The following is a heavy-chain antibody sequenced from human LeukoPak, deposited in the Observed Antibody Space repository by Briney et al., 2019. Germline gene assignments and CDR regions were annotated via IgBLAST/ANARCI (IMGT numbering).Heavy chain of an antibody. Sequence: GGSLRLSCAASGFTFSAAWMSWVRQSPGKGLEWVGHIKSKTDGGTTDYATPVKDRFTISRDDSQNTLYLQMNSLKTEETAVYCCATEYYGSYNYWGQGTLVTVSS. CDR1: GFTFSAAW. CDR3: ATEYYGSYNY. D-gene: IGHD1-26*01. J-gene: IGHJ4*02. CDR2: IKSKTDGGTT. V-gene: IGHV3-15*01.